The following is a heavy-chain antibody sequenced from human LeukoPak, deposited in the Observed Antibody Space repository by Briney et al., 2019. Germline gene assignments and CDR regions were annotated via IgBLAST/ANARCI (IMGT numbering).Heavy chain of an antibody. CDR3: ARGKSSSWYPTDAFDI. D-gene: IGHD6-13*01. J-gene: IGHJ3*02. Sequence: GASVKVSCKASGGTFISYAISWVRQAPGQGLEWMGGIIPIFGTANYAQKFQGRVTITTDESTSTAYMELSSLRSEDTAVYYCARGKSSSWYPTDAFDIWGQGTMVTVSS. CDR1: GGTFISYA. CDR2: IIPIFGTA. V-gene: IGHV1-69*05.